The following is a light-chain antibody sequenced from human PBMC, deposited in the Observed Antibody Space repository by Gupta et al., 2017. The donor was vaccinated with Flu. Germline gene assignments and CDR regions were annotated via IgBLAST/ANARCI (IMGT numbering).Light chain of an antibody. CDR1: SSDVGGFDY. J-gene: IGLJ3*02. CDR3: SSYTTTNTWV. CDR2: EVT. V-gene: IGLV2-14*01. Sequence: QSALTQPASVSGSPGQSITISCTGTSSDVGGFDYVSWYQQHPGKAPKLMIYEVTMRPSGVSNRFSGSKSGSTASLTISGLQADDEAHYYCSSYTTTNTWVFGGGTQLTVL.